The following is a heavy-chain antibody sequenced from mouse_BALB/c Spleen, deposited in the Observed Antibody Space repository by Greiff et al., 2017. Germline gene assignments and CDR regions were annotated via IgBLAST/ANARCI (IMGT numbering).Heavy chain of an antibody. V-gene: IGHV2-2*02. CDR2: IWSGGST. D-gene: IGHD1-1*01. Sequence: VQLQQSGPGLVQPSQSLSITCTVSGFSLTSYGVHWVRQSPGKGLEWLGVIWSGGSTDYNAAFISRLSISKDNSKSQVFFKMNSLQANDTAIYYCARNRGNYGENYFDYWGQGTTLTVSS. CDR3: ARNRGNYGENYFDY. CDR1: GFSLTSYG. J-gene: IGHJ2*01.